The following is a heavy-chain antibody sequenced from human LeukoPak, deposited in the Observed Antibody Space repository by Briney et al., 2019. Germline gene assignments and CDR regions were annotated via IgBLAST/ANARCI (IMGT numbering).Heavy chain of an antibody. CDR3: ARGSSAGY. V-gene: IGHV3-7*01. Sequence: GGSLRLSCAASGFTFSDFRMTWVRQAPGKGLVWVANINLDGGERYYVDSVKGRFTISRDNAKNSLYLQMSSLTVEDTAVYYCARGSSAGYWGQGTLVTVSS. CDR1: GFTFSDFR. CDR2: INLDGGER. J-gene: IGHJ4*02.